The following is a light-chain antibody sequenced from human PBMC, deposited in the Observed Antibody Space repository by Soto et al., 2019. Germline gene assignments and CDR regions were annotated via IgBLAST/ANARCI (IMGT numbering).Light chain of an antibody. J-gene: IGKJ5*01. CDR1: QRISDY. V-gene: IGKV1-39*01. Sequence: DIQMTQSPSSLSASVGDRVIITCRASQRISDYLNWYQQKPGKAPKLLIYAASSLQSGVPSRFSGSGSGTDFTLTISNLQPEDFATYYCQQSYSTPPITCGQGTRLDIK. CDR2: AAS. CDR3: QQSYSTPPIT.